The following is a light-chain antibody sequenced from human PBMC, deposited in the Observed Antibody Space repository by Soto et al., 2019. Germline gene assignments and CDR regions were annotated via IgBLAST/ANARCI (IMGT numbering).Light chain of an antibody. CDR1: SSDIGTYNF. Sequence: QSALTQPASVSGSPGQSITISCTGTSSDIGTYNFVSWYQQHPGKAPKLMVFDVTNRPSGVSNRFSGSKSGNTASLTIYGLKAEDEADYDCSAYEASISYVFGSGTKLTV. V-gene: IGLV2-14*03. CDR3: SAYEASISYV. CDR2: DVT. J-gene: IGLJ1*01.